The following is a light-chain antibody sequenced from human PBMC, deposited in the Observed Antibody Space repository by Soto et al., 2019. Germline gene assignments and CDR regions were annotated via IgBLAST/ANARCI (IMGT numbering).Light chain of an antibody. CDR2: AAS. CDR1: QYVSSS. Sequence: AIRMTQSPSSLSASTGDKVTITCRASQYVSSSLAWYQQQPGKAPKLLIFAASTLQSGVPSRFSGSGSETDFTFTISCLQSEDFATYYCQQYYTFPWTFGQGTKVEF. V-gene: IGKV1-8*01. CDR3: QQYYTFPWT. J-gene: IGKJ1*01.